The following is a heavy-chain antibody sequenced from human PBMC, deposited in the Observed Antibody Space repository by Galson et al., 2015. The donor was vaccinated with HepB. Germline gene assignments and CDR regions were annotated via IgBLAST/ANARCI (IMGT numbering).Heavy chain of an antibody. Sequence: SLRLSCAASGFTFSSYGMHWVRQAPGKGLEWVALMSYDGSNKYYADSVKGRFTISRDYSKNTLYLQMNSLRAEDTAVYYCAKVVLSWGADYYGTDVWGQGTTVTVSS. V-gene: IGHV3-30*18. CDR3: AKVVLSWGADYYGTDV. D-gene: IGHD3-16*01. CDR2: MSYDGSNK. J-gene: IGHJ6*02. CDR1: GFTFSSYG.